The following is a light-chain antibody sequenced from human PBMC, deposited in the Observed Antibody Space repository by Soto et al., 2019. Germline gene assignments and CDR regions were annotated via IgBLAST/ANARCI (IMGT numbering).Light chain of an antibody. CDR2: RAS. V-gene: IGKV3-20*01. J-gene: IGKJ1*01. Sequence: NVLTQSPGTLSVSPGERATLSCRASQSLSGNYLAWYQQKPGQAPRVLIYRASIRATGISDRFSGSGSGTDFTLTISRLEPEDFAVYYCQHYGASPWTFGQGTKVEIK. CDR3: QHYGASPWT. CDR1: QSLSGNY.